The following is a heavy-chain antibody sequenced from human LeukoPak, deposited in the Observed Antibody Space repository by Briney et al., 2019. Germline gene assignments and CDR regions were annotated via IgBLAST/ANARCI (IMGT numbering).Heavy chain of an antibody. V-gene: IGHV3-33*01. CDR3: ARDRLTTLTTFYFDY. CDR2: IWSDSTNK. D-gene: IGHD4-17*01. J-gene: IGHJ4*02. CDR1: GFTFSTYA. Sequence: QPGRSLRLSCAASGFTFSTYAMHWVRQAPGKGLEWVAVIWSDSTNKYYADSVRGRFTISRDNSKNTLYLQLSSLRAEDTAMYYCARDRLTTLTTFYFDYWGQGTLVTVSS.